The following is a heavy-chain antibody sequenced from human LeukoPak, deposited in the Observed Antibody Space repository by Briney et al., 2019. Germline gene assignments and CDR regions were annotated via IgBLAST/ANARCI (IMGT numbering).Heavy chain of an antibody. CDR3: ARGRAGYSSGWYPPYYYYGMDV. J-gene: IGHJ6*02. D-gene: IGHD6-19*01. CDR2: IYYSGST. V-gene: IGHV4-59*12. CDR1: GGSISSYY. Sequence: PSETLSLTCTVSGGSISSYYWSWIRQPPGKGLEWIGYIYYSGSTNYNPSLKSRVTISVDTSKNQFSLKLSSVTAADTAVYYCARGRAGYSSGWYPPYYYYGMDVWGQGTTVTVSS.